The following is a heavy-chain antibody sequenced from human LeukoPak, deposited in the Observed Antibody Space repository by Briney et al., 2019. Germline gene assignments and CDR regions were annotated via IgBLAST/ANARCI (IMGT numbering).Heavy chain of an antibody. J-gene: IGHJ3*02. CDR1: RFTFSTYN. CDR3: ARDVGAAAPDAFDI. Sequence: PGGSLRLSCAASRFTFSTYNMNWVRQAPGTGPEWVSSISTSSNYIYYADSVKGRFTISRDNAKNSLYLQMNSLRVEDTNVYYCARDVGAAAPDAFDIWGQGTMVTVSS. CDR2: ISTSSNYI. D-gene: IGHD1-26*01. V-gene: IGHV3-21*01.